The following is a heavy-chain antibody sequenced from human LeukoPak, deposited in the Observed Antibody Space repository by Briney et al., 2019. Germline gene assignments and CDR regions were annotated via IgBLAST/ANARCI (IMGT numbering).Heavy chain of an antibody. CDR2: INPNSGGT. D-gene: IGHD5-12*01. CDR1: GYTFTGYY. J-gene: IGHJ4*02. CDR3: ARGGYSGYGFFDY. Sequence: ASVKVSCKASGYTFTGYYIHWVRQAPGQGLEWMGWINPNSGGTNYAQKFQGRVTMTRDTSISTAYMELSRLRSDDTAVYYCARGGYSGYGFFDYWGQGALVTVSS. V-gene: IGHV1-2*02.